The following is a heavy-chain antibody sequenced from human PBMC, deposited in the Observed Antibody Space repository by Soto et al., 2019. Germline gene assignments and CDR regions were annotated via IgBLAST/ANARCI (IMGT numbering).Heavy chain of an antibody. CDR2: INPNSGNT. CDR3: ARGYPWDIVVVVASHTGYMDV. D-gene: IGHD2-15*01. V-gene: IGHV1-8*01. J-gene: IGHJ6*03. Sequence: ASVKVSCKASGYTFTSYDINWVRQATGQGLEWMGWINPNSGNTGYAQKFQGRVTMTRNTSISTAYMELSSLRSEDTAVYYCARGYPWDIVVVVASHTGYMDVWGKGTTVTVSS. CDR1: GYTFTSYD.